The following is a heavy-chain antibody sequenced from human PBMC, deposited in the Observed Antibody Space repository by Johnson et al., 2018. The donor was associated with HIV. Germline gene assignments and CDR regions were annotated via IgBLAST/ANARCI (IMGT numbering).Heavy chain of an antibody. Sequence: VQLVESGGGVVQPERSLRLSCAASEFSFSTYAMRWVRQAPGKGLEGVAVISDDGTNTDYADAVKGRFTISRDNSKNTLYLQMKSLRAEDTAVYYCARSRNYACDIWGQGTMVTVSS. D-gene: IGHD1-1*01. V-gene: IGHV3-30-3*01. CDR3: ARSRNYACDI. CDR2: ISDDGTNT. CDR1: EFSFSTYA. J-gene: IGHJ3*02.